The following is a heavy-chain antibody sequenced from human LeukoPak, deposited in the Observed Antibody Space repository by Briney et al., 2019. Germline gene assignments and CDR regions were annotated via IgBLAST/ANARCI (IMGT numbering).Heavy chain of an antibody. J-gene: IGHJ4*02. CDR3: TRASGYSSGAVDY. CDR1: GFTFDDYA. CDR2: ISWNSGSI. V-gene: IGHV3-9*03. Sequence: GGSLRLSCAASGFTFDDYAMHWVRQAPGKGLEWGSGISWNSGSIGYADSVKGRFTISRDNAKSTLYLQMNSLRADDMALYYCTRASGYSSGAVDYWGQGILVTVSS. D-gene: IGHD5-18*01.